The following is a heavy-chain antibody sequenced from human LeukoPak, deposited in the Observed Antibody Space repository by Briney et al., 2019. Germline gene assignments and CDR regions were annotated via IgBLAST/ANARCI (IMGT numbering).Heavy chain of an antibody. CDR3: ARGRAIFGVVRRIGVDY. Sequence: PSETLSLTCTVSGGSISSYYWSWIRQPPGKGLEWIGYIYYSGSTNYNPSLKSRVTISVDMSKNQFSLKLSSVTAADTAVYYCARGRAIFGVVRRIGVDYWGQGTLVTVSS. CDR1: GGSISSYY. J-gene: IGHJ4*02. V-gene: IGHV4-59*12. CDR2: IYYSGST. D-gene: IGHD3-3*01.